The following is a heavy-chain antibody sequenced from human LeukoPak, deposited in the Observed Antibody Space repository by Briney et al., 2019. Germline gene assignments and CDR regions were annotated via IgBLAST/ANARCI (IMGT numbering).Heavy chain of an antibody. CDR2: MYYSGGT. Sequence: PSETLSLTCTVSGGSVSSGPYYWSWIRQPPGKGLEWIGYMYYSGGTNYNPSLKSRVTISVDTSKNEFSLKLTSVTATYTAMYFCARFVRTGGDIKYFFDYWGQGTLVTVSS. J-gene: IGHJ4*02. V-gene: IGHV4-61*01. CDR1: GGSVSSGPYY. D-gene: IGHD2-21*02. CDR3: ARFVRTGGDIKYFFDY.